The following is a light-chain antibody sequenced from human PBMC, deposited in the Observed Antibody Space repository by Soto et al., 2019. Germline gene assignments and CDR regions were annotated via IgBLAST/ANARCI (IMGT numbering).Light chain of an antibody. CDR2: DAS. CDR3: QQYNDWPPIT. J-gene: IGKJ5*01. V-gene: IGKV3-15*01. Sequence: VFTQSPVTLSLSPVERATHSCRASQSVSSNLAWYQQKPGQAPRLLIYDASTRATVIPARFSGSGSGTEFTLTISSLQSEDFAVYYCQQYNDWPPITFGQGTRLEIK. CDR1: QSVSSN.